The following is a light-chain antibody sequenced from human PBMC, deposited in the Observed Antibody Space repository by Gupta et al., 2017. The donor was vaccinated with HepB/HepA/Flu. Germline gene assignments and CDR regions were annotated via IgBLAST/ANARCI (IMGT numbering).Light chain of an antibody. CDR2: STT. Sequence: QTVVPQEPSLTVSPVGTVTLTCASSTGAVSSGYYPNWFQQKPGHAPRALIYSTTNTHAWTPARFSGSLLGGKAALTLSGVQPEDEDEYYCVVYYGGAWVFGGGSKLTVL. J-gene: IGLJ3*02. CDR3: VVYYGGAWV. CDR1: TGAVSSGYY. V-gene: IGLV7-43*01.